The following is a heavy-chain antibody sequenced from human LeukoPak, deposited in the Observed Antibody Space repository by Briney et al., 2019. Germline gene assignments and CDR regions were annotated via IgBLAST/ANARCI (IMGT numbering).Heavy chain of an antibody. CDR2: IRYDGSDK. J-gene: IGHJ4*02. Sequence: GGSLRLSCAASRFRFSSHGMHWVRQAPGKGLEWVAFIRYDGSDKFYADSVAGRFTISRDNSKNILSLQMTTLRPDDTAVYFCVRDTSVGAAYFDLWGQGALVAVTS. CDR1: RFRFSSHG. V-gene: IGHV3-30*02. D-gene: IGHD3-3*01. CDR3: VRDTSVGAAYFDL.